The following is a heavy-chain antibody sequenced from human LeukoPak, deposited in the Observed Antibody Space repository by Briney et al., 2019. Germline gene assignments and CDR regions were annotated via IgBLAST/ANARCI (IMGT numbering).Heavy chain of an antibody. CDR3: AKAQGHIVVVTATDY. CDR2: ISGSCGST. D-gene: IGHD2-21*02. J-gene: IGHJ4*02. Sequence: GRSLRLSCAASGFTFSSYAMSWVRQAPGKGLEWVSAISGSCGSTYYADSVKGRFTISRDNSKNTLYLQMNSLRAEDTAVYYCAKAQGHIVVVTATDYWGQGTLVTVSS. V-gene: IGHV3-23*01. CDR1: GFTFSSYA.